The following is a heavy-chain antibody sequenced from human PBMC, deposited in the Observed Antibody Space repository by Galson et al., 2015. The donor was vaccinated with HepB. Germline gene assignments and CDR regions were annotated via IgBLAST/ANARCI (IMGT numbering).Heavy chain of an antibody. CDR1: GFTFSSYG. D-gene: IGHD5-18*01. J-gene: IGHJ4*02. V-gene: IGHV3-30*18. Sequence: SLRLSCAASGFTFSSYGMHWVRQAPGKGLEWVAVISYDGSNKYYADSVKGRFTISRDNSKNTLYLQMNSLRAEDTAVYYCAKDPSDTAIWYYFDYWGQGTLVTVSS. CDR3: AKDPSDTAIWYYFDY. CDR2: ISYDGSNK.